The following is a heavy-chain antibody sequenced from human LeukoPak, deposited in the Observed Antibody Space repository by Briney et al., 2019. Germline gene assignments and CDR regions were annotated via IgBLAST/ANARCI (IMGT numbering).Heavy chain of an antibody. CDR1: GYTFTSYG. J-gene: IGHJ4*02. D-gene: IGHD5-18*01. V-gene: IGHV1-18*01. Sequence: GASVKVSCKASGYTFTSYGISWVRQAPGQGLEWMGWISAYNGNTNYAQKLHGRVTMTTDTSTSTAYMELRSLRSDDTAVYYCARGGYSYGGSSGLDYWGQGTLVTVSS. CDR2: ISAYNGNT. CDR3: ARGGYSYGGSSGLDY.